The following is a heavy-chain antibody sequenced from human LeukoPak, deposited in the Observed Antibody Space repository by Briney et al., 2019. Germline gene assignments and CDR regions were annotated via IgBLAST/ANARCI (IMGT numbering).Heavy chain of an antibody. D-gene: IGHD2-2*02. J-gene: IGHJ6*02. CDR1: GYTFTSYY. CDR3: ARDIVVVPAAILDYYYGMDV. V-gene: IGHV1-69*04. CDR2: IIPILGIA. Sequence: ASVKVSCKASGYTFTSYYMHWVRQAPGQGLEWMGRIIPILGIANYAQKFQGRVTITADKSTSTAYMELSSLRSEDTAVYYCARDIVVVPAAILDYYYGMDVWGQGTTVTVSS.